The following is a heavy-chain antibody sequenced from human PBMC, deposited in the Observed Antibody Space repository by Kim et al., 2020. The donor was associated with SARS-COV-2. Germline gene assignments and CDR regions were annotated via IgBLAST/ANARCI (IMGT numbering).Heavy chain of an antibody. CDR1: GFTFSSYA. CDR3: AKDQVGIAYGGSSYYYGMDV. D-gene: IGHD2-15*01. J-gene: IGHJ6*02. Sequence: GGSLRLSCAASGFTFSSYAMSWVRQAPGKGLEWVSAISGSGGSTYYADSVKGRFTISRDNSKNTLYLQMNSLRAEDTAVYYCAKDQVGIAYGGSSYYYGMDVWGQGTPVTVSS. CDR2: ISGSGGST. V-gene: IGHV3-23*01.